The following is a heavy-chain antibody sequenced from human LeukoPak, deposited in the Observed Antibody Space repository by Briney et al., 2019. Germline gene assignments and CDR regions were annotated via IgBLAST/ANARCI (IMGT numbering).Heavy chain of an antibody. CDR3: ARPLHVDKSFMGFDP. Sequence: SETLSLTCTVSGGSISSYYWSWIRQPPGEGLEWIEYIYYSGSTNYNPSLKSRVTMSLDTSKNQISLRLNSVTAADTAVYFCARPLHVDKSFMGFDPWAQGTLVTVSS. CDR1: GGSISSYY. J-gene: IGHJ5*02. D-gene: IGHD5-12*01. V-gene: IGHV4-59*12. CDR2: IYYSGST.